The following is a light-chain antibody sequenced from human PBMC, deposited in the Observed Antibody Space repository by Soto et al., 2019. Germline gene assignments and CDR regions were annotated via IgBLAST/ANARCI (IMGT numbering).Light chain of an antibody. CDR3: QHYNDWPPAFT. CDR2: GAS. CDR1: QSLNRN. J-gene: IGKJ3*01. Sequence: EILRTQSPATLSVSPGERATLSCRASQSLNRNLAWYQQNPGQAPRLIIYGASTRASGIPARFSGSGSGTEFTLTISSLQSEDFALYYCQHYNDWPPAFTFGPGTKVDL. V-gene: IGKV3D-15*01.